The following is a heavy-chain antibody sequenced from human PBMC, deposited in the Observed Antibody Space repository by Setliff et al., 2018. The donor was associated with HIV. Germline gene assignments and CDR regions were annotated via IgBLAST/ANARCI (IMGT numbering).Heavy chain of an antibody. CDR3: AKGPKRGNNYGLIDF. J-gene: IGHJ4*02. D-gene: IGHD5-18*01. Sequence: PGESPKISCAASGFIFDDYTMHWVRQVPGKGLEWVSLISWNGANTYYADSVKGRFTISRDNSYNSLYLQMNSLRTEDTALYYCAKGPKRGNNYGLIDFWGQGTLVTVSS. CDR1: GFIFDDYT. CDR2: ISWNGANT. V-gene: IGHV3-43*01.